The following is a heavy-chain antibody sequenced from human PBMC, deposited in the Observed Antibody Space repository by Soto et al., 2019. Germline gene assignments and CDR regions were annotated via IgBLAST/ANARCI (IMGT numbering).Heavy chain of an antibody. CDR3: ARTGVVPAARSGYWFDP. V-gene: IGHV1-8*01. J-gene: IGHJ5*02. CDR2: MNTNSGNT. Sequence: QVQLVQSGAEVKKPGASVKVSCKASGYTFTSYDINWVRQATGQGLEWMGWMNTNSGNTGYAQKFQGRVTMTRNTSISTAYMERSSLRSEGTAVYYCARTGVVPAARSGYWFDPWGQGTLVTVSS. CDR1: GYTFTSYD. D-gene: IGHD2-2*01.